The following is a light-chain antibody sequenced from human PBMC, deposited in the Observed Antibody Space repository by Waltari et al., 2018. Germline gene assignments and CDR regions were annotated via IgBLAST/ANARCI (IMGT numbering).Light chain of an antibody. CDR2: YAS. CDR1: QGISNY. V-gene: IGKV1-16*01. CDR3: QQHNSYPHS. J-gene: IGKJ2*03. Sequence: DIQMAQSPSSLSASVGDTVTITCRASQGISNYLAWYHQKPGKAPKPLISYASNLESWVPAMFSGSGSGTDFTLTISSLQPEDFATYYCQQHNSYPHSFGQGTKVEIK.